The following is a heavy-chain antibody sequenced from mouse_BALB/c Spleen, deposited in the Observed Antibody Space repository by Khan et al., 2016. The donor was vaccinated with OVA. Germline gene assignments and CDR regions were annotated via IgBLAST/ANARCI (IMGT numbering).Heavy chain of an antibody. CDR1: GFTFSSYG. CDR2: ISSGGSYT. Sequence: EVELVESGGDLMKPGGSLKLSCAASGFTFSSYGMSWVRQTPDKRLEWVAAISSGGSYTYYPDSLKGRFTISRDNAKNTLYMKMRSPKSEDTALYYCARQPGYYEGSAMDYWGQGTSVTVSS. CDR3: ARQPGYYEGSAMDY. D-gene: IGHD2-3*01. V-gene: IGHV5-6*01. J-gene: IGHJ4*01.